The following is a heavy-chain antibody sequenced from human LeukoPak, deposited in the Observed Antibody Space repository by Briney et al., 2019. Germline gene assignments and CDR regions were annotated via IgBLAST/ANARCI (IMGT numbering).Heavy chain of an antibody. CDR2: ISGSGGST. CDR1: GFTFSNYA. J-gene: IGHJ4*02. D-gene: IGHD6-19*01. CDR3: AKGSSGWYSKNLESYFDY. Sequence: GGSLRLSCAASGFTFSNYAMSWARQAPGKGLEWVSAISGSGGSTHYADSVKGRFTISRYNSKNTLYLQMNSLRAEDTAVYFCAKGSSGWYSKNLESYFDYWGQGPLVTVSS. V-gene: IGHV3-23*01.